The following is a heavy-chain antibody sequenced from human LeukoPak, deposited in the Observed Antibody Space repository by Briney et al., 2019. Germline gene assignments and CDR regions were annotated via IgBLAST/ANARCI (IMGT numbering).Heavy chain of an antibody. Sequence: PGGSLRLSCAASGFTFSSYGMNWVRQAPGKGLEWVSYISTRSSAKYYADSVKGRFTISRDNAKKSLYLQMDSLRAEDTAVYYCARAYCSSTSCFEWGQGTLVTVSS. D-gene: IGHD2-2*01. CDR1: GFTFSSYG. V-gene: IGHV3-48*01. CDR2: ISTRSSAK. CDR3: ARAYCSSTSCFE. J-gene: IGHJ4*02.